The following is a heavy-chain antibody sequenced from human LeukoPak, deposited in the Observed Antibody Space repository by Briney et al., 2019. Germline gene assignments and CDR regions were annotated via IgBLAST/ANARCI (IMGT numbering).Heavy chain of an antibody. CDR1: GYTFTSYG. CDR2: ISAYNGNT. J-gene: IGHJ4*02. V-gene: IGHV1-18*01. D-gene: IGHD3-10*02. Sequence: PVASVKVSCKASGYTFTSYGISWVRQAPGQGLEWMGWISAYNGNTNCAQKLQGRVTMTTDTSTSTAYMELRSLRSDDTAVYYCARVSRFGELVSPDNDYWGQGTLVTVSS. CDR3: ARVSRFGELVSPDNDY.